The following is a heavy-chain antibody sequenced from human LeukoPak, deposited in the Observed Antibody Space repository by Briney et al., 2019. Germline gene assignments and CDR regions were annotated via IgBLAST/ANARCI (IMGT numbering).Heavy chain of an antibody. CDR3: TTVARHSSGWLFDY. V-gene: IGHV3-15*01. CDR1: GFTFSNAW. Sequence: GGSLRLSCAASGFTFSNAWMSWVRQAPGKGLEWVGRIKSKTDGGTTDYAAPVKGRFTISRDDSKNTLYLQMNSLKAEDTAVYYCTTVARHSSGWLFDYWGQGTLVTVSS. J-gene: IGHJ4*02. D-gene: IGHD6-19*01. CDR2: IKSKTDGGTT.